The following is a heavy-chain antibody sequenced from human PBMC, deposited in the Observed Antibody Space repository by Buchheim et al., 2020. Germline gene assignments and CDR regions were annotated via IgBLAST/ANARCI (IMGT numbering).Heavy chain of an antibody. CDR3: AKDLEEMATMVRAWYYYYGMDV. V-gene: IGHV3-23*01. J-gene: IGHJ6*02. D-gene: IGHD5-24*01. CDR2: ISGSGGST. CDR1: GFTFSSYA. Sequence: EVQLLESGGGLVQPGGSLRLSCAASGFTFSSYAMSWVRQAPGKGLEWVSAISGSGGSTYYADSVKGRFTLSRDNSKNTLYLQMNSLRAEDTAVYYCAKDLEEMATMVRAWYYYYGMDVWGQGTT.